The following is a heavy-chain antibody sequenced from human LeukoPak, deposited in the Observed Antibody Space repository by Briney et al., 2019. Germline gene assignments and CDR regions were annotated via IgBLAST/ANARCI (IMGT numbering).Heavy chain of an antibody. D-gene: IGHD4-17*01. J-gene: IGHJ3*02. CDR2: ISYDGTTK. CDR1: GFTFSSYG. Sequence: GGSLRLSCAASGFTFSSYGMHWVRRAPGKGQEWVAVISYDGTTKYYADSVKGRFTISRDNSKSTLYLRINSLRAEDTAVYYCAKEATVKIGNALDIWGQGTMVTVSS. V-gene: IGHV3-30*18. CDR3: AKEATVKIGNALDI.